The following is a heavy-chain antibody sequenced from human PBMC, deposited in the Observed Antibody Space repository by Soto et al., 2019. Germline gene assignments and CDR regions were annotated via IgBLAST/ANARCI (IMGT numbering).Heavy chain of an antibody. CDR1: GGSISSYY. V-gene: IGHV4-59*01. J-gene: IGHJ6*02. CDR3: AREGYVSRNYSSYGMDA. Sequence: PSETLSLTCTVSGGSISSYYWSWIRQPPGKGLEWIGYIYYSGSTNYNPSLKSRVTISVDTSKNQFSLKLSSVTAADTAVYYCAREGYVSRNYSSYGMDAWGQGTTLTVSS. CDR2: IYYSGST. D-gene: IGHD2-2*01.